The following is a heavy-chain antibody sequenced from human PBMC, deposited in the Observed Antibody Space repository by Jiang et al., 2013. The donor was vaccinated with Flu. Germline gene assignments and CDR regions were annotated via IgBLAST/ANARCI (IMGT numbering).Heavy chain of an antibody. Sequence: KPSETLSLTCAVSGYSISSGYYWGWIRQPPGKGLEWIGSIYHSGSTYYNPSLKSRVTISVDTSKNQFSLKLSSVTAADTAVYYCARGRGSSGWYGDYWGQGTLVTVSS. CDR1: GYSISSGYY. D-gene: IGHD6-19*01. V-gene: IGHV4-38-2*01. J-gene: IGHJ4*02. CDR2: IYHSGST. CDR3: ARGRGSSGWYGDY.